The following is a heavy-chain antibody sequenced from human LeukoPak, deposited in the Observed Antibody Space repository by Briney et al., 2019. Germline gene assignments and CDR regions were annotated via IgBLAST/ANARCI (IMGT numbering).Heavy chain of an antibody. CDR3: ARGVTAHPGHFDY. CDR2: ISSSSSYM. D-gene: IGHD2-21*02. Sequence: PGGSLRLSCAASGFTFSSYSMNWVRQAPGKGLEWVSSISSSSSYMYYADSVKGRFTISRDNAKNSLYLQMNSLRAEDTAVYYCARGVTAHPGHFDYWGQGTLVTVSS. CDR1: GFTFSSYS. J-gene: IGHJ4*02. V-gene: IGHV3-21*01.